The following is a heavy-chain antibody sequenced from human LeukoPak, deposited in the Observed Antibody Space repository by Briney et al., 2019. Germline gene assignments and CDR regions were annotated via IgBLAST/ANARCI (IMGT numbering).Heavy chain of an antibody. Sequence: GGSLRLSCAASGFTFSSYEMNWVRQAPGKGLEWVSYINSGGSTIYYADTVKGRFTISRDNAKKSLYLQMNSLRAEDTAVYYCATSRRGFGGLWGYWGQGTLVTVSS. D-gene: IGHD3-10*01. CDR2: INSGGSTI. J-gene: IGHJ4*02. V-gene: IGHV3-48*03. CDR1: GFTFSSYE. CDR3: ATSRRGFGGLWGY.